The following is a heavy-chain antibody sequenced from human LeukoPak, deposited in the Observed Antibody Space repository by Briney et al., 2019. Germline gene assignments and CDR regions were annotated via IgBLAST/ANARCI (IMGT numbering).Heavy chain of an antibody. V-gene: IGHV3-7*01. J-gene: IGHJ5*02. D-gene: IGHD3-3*01. CDR1: GFTFSSYW. CDR2: IKQDGSEK. CDR3: ARVITPYDFWSGANPNWFDP. Sequence: GGSLRLSCAASGFTFSSYWMSWFRQAPGKGLEWVANIKQDGSEKYYVDSVKGRFTISRDNAKNSLYLQMNSLRAEDTAVYYCARVITPYDFWSGANPNWFDPWGQGTLVTVSS.